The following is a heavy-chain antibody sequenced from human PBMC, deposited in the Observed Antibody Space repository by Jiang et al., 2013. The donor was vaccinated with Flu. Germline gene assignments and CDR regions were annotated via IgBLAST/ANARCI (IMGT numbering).Heavy chain of an antibody. Sequence: SGAEVKKPGASVKVSCKASGYPFINYGFSWVRQAPGQGLVWMGWISAYSGDTIYAQTLQGRITLTTDTPTTTAYMELRSLRSDDTAVYYCARHARGGGMTWFDPWGQGTLVTVSS. V-gene: IGHV1-18*01. CDR3: ARHARGGGMTWFDP. CDR2: ISAYSGDT. CDR1: GYPFINYG. D-gene: IGHD2-15*01. J-gene: IGHJ5*02.